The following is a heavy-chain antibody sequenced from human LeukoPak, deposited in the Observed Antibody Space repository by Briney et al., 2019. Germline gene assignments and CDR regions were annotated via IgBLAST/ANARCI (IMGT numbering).Heavy chain of an antibody. J-gene: IGHJ6*03. CDR2: IYHSGST. D-gene: IGHD2-15*01. CDR3: ARVLRYCSGGNCYSGGLGYMDV. V-gene: IGHV4-38-2*02. Sequence: PSETLSLTCTVSGYSISSGYYWGWIRQPPGKGLEWNGSIYHSGSTYYNPSLKSRVTISVDTSKNQFSLKLSSVTAADTAVYYCARVLRYCSGGNCYSGGLGYMDVWGKGTTVTISS. CDR1: GYSISSGYY.